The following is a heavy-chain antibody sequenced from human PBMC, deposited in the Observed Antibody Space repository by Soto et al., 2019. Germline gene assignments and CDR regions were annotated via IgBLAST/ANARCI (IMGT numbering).Heavy chain of an antibody. CDR2: INHSGST. Sequence: SETLSLTCAVYGGSFSGYYWSWIRQPPGKGLEWIGEINHSGSTNYNPSLKSRVTISVDTSKNQFSLKLSSVTAADTAVYYCARPGYCSSTSCHNWFDPWGQGTLVTVSS. D-gene: IGHD2-2*03. CDR1: GGSFSGYY. V-gene: IGHV4-34*01. CDR3: ARPGYCSSTSCHNWFDP. J-gene: IGHJ5*02.